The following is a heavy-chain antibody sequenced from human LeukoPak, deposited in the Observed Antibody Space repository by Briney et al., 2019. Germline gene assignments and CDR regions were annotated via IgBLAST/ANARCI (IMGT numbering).Heavy chain of an antibody. CDR2: IYYSGST. J-gene: IGHJ3*02. Sequence: SETLSLTCTVSGGSISSGGYYWGWIRQPPGKGLEWIGSIYYSGSTYASPSLKSRVTTSVDTSKNQFSLKLSSVTAADTAVYYCARDLGTMIVVVDAFDIWGQGTMVTVSS. CDR3: ARDLGTMIVVVDAFDI. V-gene: IGHV4-39*07. CDR1: GGSISSGGYY. D-gene: IGHD3-22*01.